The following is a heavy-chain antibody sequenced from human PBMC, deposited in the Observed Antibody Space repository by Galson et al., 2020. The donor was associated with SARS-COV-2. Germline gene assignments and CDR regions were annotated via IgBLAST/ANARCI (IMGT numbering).Heavy chain of an antibody. V-gene: IGHV4-34*01. J-gene: IGHJ4*02. CDR3: ARGTTDLTMIVVVITAVSSYFDY. D-gene: IGHD3-22*01. CDR2: INHSGST. Sequence: SQASETLSLTCAVYGGSFSGYHWSWIRQPPGKGLEWIGEINHSGSTKYNPSLKSRVSISVDTSKNQFSLKLSSVTAADTAAYYCARGTTDLTMIVVVITAVSSYFDYWGQGTLVTVSS. CDR1: GGSFSGYH.